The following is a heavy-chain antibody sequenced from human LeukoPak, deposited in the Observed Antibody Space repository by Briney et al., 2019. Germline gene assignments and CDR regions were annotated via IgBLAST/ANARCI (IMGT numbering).Heavy chain of an antibody. CDR3: ARDCAYYDFWSGYSYYYMDV. CDR1: GFTSSDYY. J-gene: IGHJ6*03. Sequence: GGSLRLSCAASGFTSSDYYMSWIRQAPGKGLEWVSYISSSGSTIYYADSVKGRFTISRDNAKNSLYLQMNSLRAEDTAVYYCARDCAYYDFWSGYSYYYMDVWGKGTTVTVSS. CDR2: ISSSGSTI. D-gene: IGHD3-3*01. V-gene: IGHV3-11*04.